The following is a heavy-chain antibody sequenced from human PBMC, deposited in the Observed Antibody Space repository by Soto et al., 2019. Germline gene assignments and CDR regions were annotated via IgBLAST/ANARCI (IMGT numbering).Heavy chain of an antibody. V-gene: IGHV1-3*01. J-gene: IGHJ4*02. Sequence: QVQFVQSGAEVKKPGASVQVSCKASGYIFTTHPIHWVRQAPGQRLEWVGWINVARHYARYAQKCQDRVTITRDTSASTVYMDLSSLRSEDTALYYYATDMGSGPLHFWGQGSQVTVSS. CDR3: ATDMGSGPLHF. CDR1: GYIFTTHP. D-gene: IGHD1-26*01. CDR2: INVARHYA.